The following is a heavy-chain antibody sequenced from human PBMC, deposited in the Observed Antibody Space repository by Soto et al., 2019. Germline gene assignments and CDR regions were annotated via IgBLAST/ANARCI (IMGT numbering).Heavy chain of an antibody. Sequence: GGSLRLSCAASGFTFSSYGMHWVRQAPGKGLEWVAVIWYDGSNKYYADSVKGRFTISRDNSKNTLYLQMNSLRAEDTAVYYCARGPHFDWLLYLPNWFDPWGQGTLVTVSS. CDR1: GFTFSSYG. CDR3: ARGPHFDWLLYLPNWFDP. V-gene: IGHV3-33*01. D-gene: IGHD3-9*01. CDR2: IWYDGSNK. J-gene: IGHJ5*02.